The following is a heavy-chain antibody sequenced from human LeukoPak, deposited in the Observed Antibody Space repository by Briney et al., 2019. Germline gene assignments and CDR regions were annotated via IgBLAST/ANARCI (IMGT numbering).Heavy chain of an antibody. V-gene: IGHV1-2*02. CDR3: GTLLSNGPFDY. Sequence: ASVKVSCKASGYTFTGDYMHWVRQAPGQGFEWMGCIYPNSGATKYAQKFQGRVTMTRATSISTAYMGLSGLRFDDTAVYYCGTLLSNGPFDYWGQGSLVTVSS. J-gene: IGHJ4*02. CDR2: IYPNSGAT. CDR1: GYTFTGDY.